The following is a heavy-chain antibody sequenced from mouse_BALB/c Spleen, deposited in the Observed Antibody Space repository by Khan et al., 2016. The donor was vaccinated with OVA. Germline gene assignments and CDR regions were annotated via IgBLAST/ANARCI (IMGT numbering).Heavy chain of an antibody. Sequence: QVQLQQSGAELAKPGASVKMSCKASGYTFTSYWMHWVKQRPGQGLEWIGYINPSTGYSEYTQKFKDKATLTADKSSSTAYMQLSSLTSDDSAVFDCASHGSGSAWFAYWGQGTLVTVSA. CDR2: INPSTGYS. V-gene: IGHV1-7*01. CDR3: ASHGSGSAWFAY. CDR1: GYTFTSYW. J-gene: IGHJ3*01. D-gene: IGHD1-1*01.